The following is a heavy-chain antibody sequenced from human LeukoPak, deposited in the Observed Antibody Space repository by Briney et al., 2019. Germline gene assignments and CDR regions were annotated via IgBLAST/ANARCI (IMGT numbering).Heavy chain of an antibody. CDR3: ARGGGDWSQIAVAGTGGWFDP. D-gene: IGHD6-19*01. CDR1: GYTFTSYG. CDR2: ISTYNGNT. V-gene: IGHV1-18*01. Sequence: ASVKVSCKASGYTFTSYGISWVRQAPGQGLEWLGWISTYNGNTHYAQKLQGRVTMTTDTSTSTAYMELRSLRSDDTAVYYCARGGGDWSQIAVAGTGGWFDPWGQGTLVTVSS. J-gene: IGHJ5*02.